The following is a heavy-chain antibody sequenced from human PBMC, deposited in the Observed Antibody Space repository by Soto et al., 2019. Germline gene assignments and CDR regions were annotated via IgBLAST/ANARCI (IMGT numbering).Heavy chain of an antibody. Sequence: EVQLVESGGGLVKPGGSLRLSCAASGFTFSSYSMNWVRQAPGKGLEWVSSIISSSSYIYYADSMKGRFTISRDNAKNSLYLQMNSLRAEDTAVYYCASTKYSSSKDFDYWGQGTLVTVSS. CDR2: IISSSSYI. CDR3: ASTKYSSSKDFDY. J-gene: IGHJ4*02. D-gene: IGHD6-13*01. V-gene: IGHV3-21*01. CDR1: GFTFSSYS.